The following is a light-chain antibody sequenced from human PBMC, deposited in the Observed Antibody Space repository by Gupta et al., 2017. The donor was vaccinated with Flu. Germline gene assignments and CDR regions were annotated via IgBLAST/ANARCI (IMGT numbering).Light chain of an antibody. CDR2: HSS. CDR1: QNIDES. Sequence: DIQLTQSPSSLSAAVGDRVTITCRASQNIDESLNWYQQRPGQSPAPLIFHSSTLESGVPSRFSGSGSGTDFTLSISNLQAEDFATYHCQQTYAAPFTFGQGTRLDI. J-gene: IGKJ5*01. CDR3: QQTYAAPFT. V-gene: IGKV1-39*01.